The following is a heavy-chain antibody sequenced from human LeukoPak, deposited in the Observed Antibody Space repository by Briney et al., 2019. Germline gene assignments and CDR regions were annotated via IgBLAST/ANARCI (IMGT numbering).Heavy chain of an antibody. CDR3: AKKRDCSGGSCASNAGNYFDY. J-gene: IGHJ4*02. D-gene: IGHD2-15*01. CDR2: ISDNGVST. V-gene: IGHV3-23*01. CDR1: GFTLRSYA. Sequence: GGSLRLSCAASGFTLRSYAMSWVRQAPGKGLEWVSIISDNGVSTFYADSVKGRFTISRDTSKNTLYLQMNSLGAEDTATYYCAKKRDCSGGSCASNAGNYFDYWGQGTLVTVSS.